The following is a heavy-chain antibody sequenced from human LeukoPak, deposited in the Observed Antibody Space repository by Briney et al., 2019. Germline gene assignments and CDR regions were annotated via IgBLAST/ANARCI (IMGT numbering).Heavy chain of an antibody. V-gene: IGHV4-38-2*02. Sequence: PSETLSLTCTVSGYSFSSGHYWGWIRQPPGKGLEWIGYIYYSGSTYYNPSLKSRVTISVDTSKNQFSLKLSSVTAADTAVYYCARAVVVPAAITDWGQGTLVTVSS. J-gene: IGHJ4*02. CDR3: ARAVVVPAAITD. CDR1: GYSFSSGHY. D-gene: IGHD2-2*02. CDR2: IYYSGST.